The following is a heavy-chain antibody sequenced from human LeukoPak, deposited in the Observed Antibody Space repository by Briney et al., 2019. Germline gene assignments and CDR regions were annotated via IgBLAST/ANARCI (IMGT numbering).Heavy chain of an antibody. J-gene: IGHJ4*02. CDR1: GSTFSSYA. CDR3: AKRSMKTLFYFDY. CDR2: ISDNGGTT. Sequence: GGSLRLSCAASGSTFSSYAMSWVRQAPGKGLEWVSSISDNGGTTLYGDSVKGRLTISRDNSKNTLYLQINSLRAEDTAVYYCAKRSMKTLFYFDYWGQGTLITVSS. V-gene: IGHV3-23*01.